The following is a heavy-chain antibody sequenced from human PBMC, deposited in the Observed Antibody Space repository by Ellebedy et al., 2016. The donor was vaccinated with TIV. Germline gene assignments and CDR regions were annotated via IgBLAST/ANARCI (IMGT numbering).Heavy chain of an antibody. J-gene: IGHJ4*02. CDR2: ISSTSHFI. CDR1: GFTFSSYS. CDR3: ARYRPTLAWLQYYFDY. Sequence: GESLKISCAASGFTFSSYSMNWVRQAPGKGLEWVSSISSTSHFINYADSVEGRFTISRDNAKNSLYLQMDSLSAEDTAVYYCARYRPTLAWLQYYFDYWGQGTLVTVSS. V-gene: IGHV3-21*01. D-gene: IGHD5-24*01.